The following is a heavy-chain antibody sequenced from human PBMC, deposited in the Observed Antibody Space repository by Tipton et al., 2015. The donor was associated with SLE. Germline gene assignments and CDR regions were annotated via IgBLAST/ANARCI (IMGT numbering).Heavy chain of an antibody. CDR3: ASLNYDSSGRDY. D-gene: IGHD3-22*01. CDR2: IYYSGST. J-gene: IGHJ4*02. V-gene: IGHV4-59*01. CDR1: GGSISSYY. Sequence: TLSLTCTVSGGSISSYYWSWIRQPPGKGLEWIGYIYYSGSTNYNPSPKSRVTISVDTSKNQFSLKLSSVTAADTAVYYCASLNYDSSGRDYWGQGTLVTVSS.